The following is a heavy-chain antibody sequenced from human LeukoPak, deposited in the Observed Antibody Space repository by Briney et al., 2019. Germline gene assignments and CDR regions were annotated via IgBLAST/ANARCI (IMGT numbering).Heavy chain of an antibody. D-gene: IGHD2-15*01. CDR1: GFTFSSYA. CDR2: ISYDGSNK. Sequence: GRSLRLSCAASGFTFSSYAMHWVRQAPGKGLEWVAVISYDGSNKYYADSVKGRFTISRDNSKNTLYLQMNSLRAEDTAVYYCAKELLELDYWGQGTLVTVSS. J-gene: IGHJ4*02. CDR3: AKELLELDY. V-gene: IGHV3-30-3*02.